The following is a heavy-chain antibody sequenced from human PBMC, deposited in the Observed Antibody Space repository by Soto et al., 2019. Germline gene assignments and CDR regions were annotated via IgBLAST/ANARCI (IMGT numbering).Heavy chain of an antibody. CDR2: IYYSGST. CDR1: GGSISSSSYY. J-gene: IGHJ6*02. Sequence: SETLSLTCTVSGGSISSSSYYWGWIRQPPGKGQERIGSIYYSGSTYYNPSLKSRVTISVDTSKNQFSLKLSSVTAADKAVYYCAREMYYDILTGYYIGAYYYYYGMDVWGQGTTVTVSS. V-gene: IGHV4-39*02. D-gene: IGHD3-9*01. CDR3: AREMYYDILTGYYIGAYYYYYGMDV.